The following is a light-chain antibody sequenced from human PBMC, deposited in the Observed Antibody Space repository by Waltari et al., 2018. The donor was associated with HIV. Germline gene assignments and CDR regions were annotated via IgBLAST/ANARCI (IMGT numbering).Light chain of an antibody. J-gene: IGKJ4*01. Sequence: EIVMTQSPATLSVSPGERATLSCRASQSVRSGLAWYKQKPGQPPRLLIYAASTRATGIPARFSGSGSGTEFTLTISSLQSEDFAVYYCQQYSDWPPFTFGGGTKVEIK. CDR2: AAS. CDR1: QSVRSG. CDR3: QQYSDWPPFT. V-gene: IGKV3-15*01.